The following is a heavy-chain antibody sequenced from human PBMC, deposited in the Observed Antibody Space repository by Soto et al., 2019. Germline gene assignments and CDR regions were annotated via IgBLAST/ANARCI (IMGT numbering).Heavy chain of an antibody. J-gene: IGHJ6*03. V-gene: IGHV3-9*01. CDR3: AKDKSTGEYSYYRYMDV. CDR1: GFNFGNYT. CDR2: ISWNSGQL. D-gene: IGHD4-17*01. Sequence: LVESGGGLVQPDRPLRLSCEASGFNFGNYTMHWVRQVPGKGLEWVSAISWNSGQLDYADSVRGRFTISRDNGKNSLYLEMNSLRPDDTALYFCAKDKSTGEYSYYRYMDVWGRGTTVIVSS.